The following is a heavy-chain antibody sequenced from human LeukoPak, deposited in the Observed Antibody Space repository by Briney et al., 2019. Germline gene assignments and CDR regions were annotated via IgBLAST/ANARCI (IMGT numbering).Heavy chain of an antibody. D-gene: IGHD1-1*01. CDR1: GGTFSSYA. CDR2: IIPIFATT. Sequence: SVKVSCKASGGTFSSYAISWVRQAPGQGLEWMGGIIPIFATTNYAQKFQGRVTITADESTSTAYMELSSLRFEDTAVYYCARQLERRYHYYMDVWGKGTTVTVSS. CDR3: ARQLERRYHYYMDV. V-gene: IGHV1-69*13. J-gene: IGHJ6*03.